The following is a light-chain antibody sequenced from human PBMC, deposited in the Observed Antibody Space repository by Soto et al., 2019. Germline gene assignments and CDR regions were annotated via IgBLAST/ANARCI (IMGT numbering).Light chain of an antibody. CDR3: SSFTSRFTFNYI. Sequence: QSALTQPASVSGSPGQSITISCTGTSSDVGGYNYVSWYQQHPGKAPKIIIYEVTNRPSGVSNRFSGSKSGNTASLTISGLQAEDDADYYCSSFTSRFTFNYIFGTGTKRTVL. V-gene: IGLV2-14*01. CDR1: SSDVGGYNY. CDR2: EVT. J-gene: IGLJ1*01.